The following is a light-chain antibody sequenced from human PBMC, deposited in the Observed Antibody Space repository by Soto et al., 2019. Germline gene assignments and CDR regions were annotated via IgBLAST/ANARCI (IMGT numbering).Light chain of an antibody. CDR1: SSDLGGYNY. CDR3: SSNAGSNDLRV. V-gene: IGLV2-8*01. Sequence: QSALTQPPSASGSPGQSVTISCTGTSSDLGGYNYVSWYQQHPGKAPKLMIYEVSKRPSGVPDRCSGSKSGNTASLTVSGLQTEDEADYDCSSNAGSNDLRVFGGGTQLTVL. CDR2: EVS. J-gene: IGLJ3*02.